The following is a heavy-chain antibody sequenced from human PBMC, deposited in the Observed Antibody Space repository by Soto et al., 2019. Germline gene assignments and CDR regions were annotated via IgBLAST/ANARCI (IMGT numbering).Heavy chain of an antibody. D-gene: IGHD3-22*01. J-gene: IGHJ3*02. CDR2: MNPNSGNT. Sequence: ASVKVSCKASGYTFTSYDINWVRQATGQGLEWMGWMNPNSGNTGYAQKFQGRVTITAAESTSTAYMELRSLRSEDKAGYYCARDRGDSSGYYYDAFDIWGQGTMVTVSS. CDR3: ARDRGDSSGYYYDAFDI. CDR1: GYTFTSYD. V-gene: IGHV1-8*01.